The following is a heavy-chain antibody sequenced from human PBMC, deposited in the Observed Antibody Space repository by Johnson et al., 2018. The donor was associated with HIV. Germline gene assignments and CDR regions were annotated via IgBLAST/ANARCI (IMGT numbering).Heavy chain of an antibody. CDR1: GFSFSTYA. D-gene: IGHD3-22*01. V-gene: IGHV3-30*04. CDR3: ARDGTRYYYDSSGSRGTFDI. Sequence: QVQLVESGGGVVQPGRSLRLSCAASGFSFSTYAMHWVRQAPGKGLEWLIVISYDGSNKYYADSVKGRFTISRDNSKHTLYLQMNSLRAEDTAVYYCARDGTRYYYDSSGSRGTFDIWGQGTMVTVSS. CDR2: ISYDGSNK. J-gene: IGHJ3*02.